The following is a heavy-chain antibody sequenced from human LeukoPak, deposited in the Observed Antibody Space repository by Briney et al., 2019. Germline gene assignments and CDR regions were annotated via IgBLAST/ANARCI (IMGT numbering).Heavy chain of an antibody. Sequence: GGSLRLSCAASGFTFSNYWMGWVRQASGKGLEWVANIKQDGSEKYYVDSVKGRFTISRDNAKNSLYLQMNSLRAEDTAVYYCARDGGRQWLHADYGMDGWGQGTTVTVSS. V-gene: IGHV3-7*04. CDR3: ARDGGRQWLHADYGMDG. D-gene: IGHD2-15*01. J-gene: IGHJ6*02. CDR2: IKQDGSEK. CDR1: GFTFSNYW.